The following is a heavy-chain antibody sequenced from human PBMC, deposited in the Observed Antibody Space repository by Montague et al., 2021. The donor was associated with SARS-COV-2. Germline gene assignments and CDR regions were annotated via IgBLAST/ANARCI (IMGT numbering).Heavy chain of an antibody. CDR2: IFYRGGT. D-gene: IGHD3-22*01. CDR1: GGSISSGGYY. V-gene: IGHV4-31*03. Sequence: TLSLTCTVSGGSISSGGYYWSWVRQPPGKGLDWIGYIFYRGGTYYNPSLKSRVSISVDTSKIQFSLKLTSVTAADTAVYYCASARIHMMVADDAVDIWGQGTMVTVSS. CDR3: ASARIHMMVADDAVDI. J-gene: IGHJ3*02.